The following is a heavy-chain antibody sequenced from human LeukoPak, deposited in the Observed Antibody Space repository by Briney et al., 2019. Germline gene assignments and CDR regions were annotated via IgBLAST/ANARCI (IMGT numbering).Heavy chain of an antibody. CDR3: AKAKSGYDFSPFDY. Sequence: GGSLRLSCAASGFTFDDYAMHWVRQAPGKGLEWVSGISWNSGSIGCADSVKGRFTISRDNAKNSLYRQMNSLRAEDTALYYCAKAKSGYDFSPFDYWGQGTLVTVSS. J-gene: IGHJ4*02. D-gene: IGHD5-12*01. CDR1: GFTFDDYA. CDR2: ISWNSGSI. V-gene: IGHV3-9*01.